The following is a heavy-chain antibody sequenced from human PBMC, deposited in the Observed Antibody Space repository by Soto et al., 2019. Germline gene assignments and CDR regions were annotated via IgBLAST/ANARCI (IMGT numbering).Heavy chain of an antibody. Sequence: PGESLRFSCKGSGYIFTSYCMSLVRQIPGKGLEWMGRIDPSDSYTNYSPSFQGHVTISAGKSISTAYLQWSSLKASDTAMYYCARHVPYYDFWSGYPYYYYYGMDVWGQGTTVTVSS. CDR2: IDPSDSYT. CDR3: ARHVPYYDFWSGYPYYYYYGMDV. D-gene: IGHD3-3*01. J-gene: IGHJ6*02. CDR1: GYIFTSYC. V-gene: IGHV5-10-1*01.